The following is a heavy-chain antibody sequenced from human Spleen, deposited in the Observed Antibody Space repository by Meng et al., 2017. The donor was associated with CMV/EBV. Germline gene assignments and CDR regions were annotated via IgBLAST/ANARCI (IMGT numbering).Heavy chain of an antibody. J-gene: IGHJ4*02. V-gene: IGHV3-21*01. CDR3: VSGSWDY. CDR2: ISSSSSYI. D-gene: IGHD3-22*01. Sequence: GESLKISCAASGFTFTTYSMNWVRQAPGKGLEWVSSISSSSSYIYYADSVKGRFTISRDNAKNSLYLQMDSLRAEDTAVYYCVSGSWDYWGQGTLVTVSS. CDR1: GFTFTTYS.